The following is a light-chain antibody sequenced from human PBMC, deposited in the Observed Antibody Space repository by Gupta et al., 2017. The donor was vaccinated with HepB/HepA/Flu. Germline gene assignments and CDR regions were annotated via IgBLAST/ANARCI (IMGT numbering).Light chain of an antibody. Sequence: YELPQPPSVSVSPGQTASVTCSADTLGEKHICWSQQKPGQSLVLVIYNDSERPSGIPERFSGSISGNTATLSVSGTQTRDEDDYVCQAWDSATVVFGGGTRLTVL. J-gene: IGLJ3*02. CDR2: NDS. V-gene: IGLV3-1*01. CDR1: TLGEKH. CDR3: QAWDSATVV.